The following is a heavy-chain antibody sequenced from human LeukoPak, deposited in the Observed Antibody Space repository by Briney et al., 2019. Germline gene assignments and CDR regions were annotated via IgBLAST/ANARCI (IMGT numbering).Heavy chain of an antibody. J-gene: IGHJ5*02. V-gene: IGHV3-48*01. CDR3: GRALRYFDWLSTSPKYNWFDP. CDR1: GFTFSIYS. D-gene: IGHD3-9*01. Sequence: GGSLRLSSAASGFTFSIYSMNWVRQAPGKGLEWVSYISSSSSTVYYADSVKGRFTISRDNAKNSLYLQMNSLRAEDTAVYYCGRALRYFDWLSTSPKYNWFDPWGQGTLVTV. CDR2: ISSSSSTV.